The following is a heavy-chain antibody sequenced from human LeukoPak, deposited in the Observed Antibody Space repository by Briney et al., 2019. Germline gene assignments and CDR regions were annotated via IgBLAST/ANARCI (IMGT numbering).Heavy chain of an antibody. Sequence: PGGSLRLSCAASGFTFSSYTMYWVRQAPGKGLEWVAVISYDESYKFYADSVKGRLTISRDNSKNTLYLQMNSLRAEDTAVYYCASGDCGGGSCYGPSYYYYYMDVWGKGTTVTVSS. D-gene: IGHD2-15*01. V-gene: IGHV3-30*04. CDR2: ISYDESYK. CDR1: GFTFSSYT. J-gene: IGHJ6*03. CDR3: ASGDCGGGSCYGPSYYYYYMDV.